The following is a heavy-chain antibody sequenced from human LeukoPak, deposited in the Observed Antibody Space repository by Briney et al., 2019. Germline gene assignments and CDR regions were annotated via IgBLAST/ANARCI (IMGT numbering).Heavy chain of an antibody. CDR2: IIPIFGTA. D-gene: IGHD6-13*01. CDR3: ARDLSSSWYSAAVY. Sequence: ASVKVSCKASGGTFSSYAISWVRQAPGQGLEWMGGIIPIFGTANYVQKFQGRVTITADESTSTAYMELSSLRSEDTAVYYCARDLSSSWYSAAVYWGQGTLVTVSS. J-gene: IGHJ4*02. V-gene: IGHV1-69*13. CDR1: GGTFSSYA.